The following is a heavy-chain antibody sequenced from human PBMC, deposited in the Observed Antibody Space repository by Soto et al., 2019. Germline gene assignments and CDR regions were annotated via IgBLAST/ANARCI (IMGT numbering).Heavy chain of an antibody. CDR2: IYPGDSDT. J-gene: IGHJ3*02. Sequence: EVQLVQSGAEVKKPGESLKISCKGSGYSFTSYWIGWVRQMPGKGLEWMGIIYPGDSDTRYSPSFQGQVTISADKSISTAYLQWSSLKASDTAMYYCAIAYYDILTAPNHDAFDIWGQGTMVTVSS. V-gene: IGHV5-51*03. CDR3: AIAYYDILTAPNHDAFDI. CDR1: GYSFTSYW. D-gene: IGHD3-9*01.